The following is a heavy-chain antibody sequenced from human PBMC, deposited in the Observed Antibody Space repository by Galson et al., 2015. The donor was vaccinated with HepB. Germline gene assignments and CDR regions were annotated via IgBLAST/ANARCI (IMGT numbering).Heavy chain of an antibody. CDR3: ARNEGDIPYWYFDL. J-gene: IGHJ2*01. D-gene: IGHD2-21*01. V-gene: IGHV3-20*01. CDR2: INWNGGST. Sequence: SLRLSCAASGFTFDDYGMSWVRQAPGKGLEWVSGINWNGGSTGYADSVKGRFTISRDNAKNFLYLQTNSLRAEDTALYHCARNEGDIPYWYFDLWGRGTLVTVSS. CDR1: GFTFDDYG.